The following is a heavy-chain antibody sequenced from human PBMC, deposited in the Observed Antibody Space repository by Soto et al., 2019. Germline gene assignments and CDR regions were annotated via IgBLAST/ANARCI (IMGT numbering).Heavy chain of an antibody. CDR1: GGSFSGYY. D-gene: IGHD6-13*01. CDR2: INHSGST. CDR3: ARLVGNSWLDY. J-gene: IGHJ4*02. V-gene: IGHV4-34*01. Sequence: PSETLSLTCAVYGGSFSGYYWSWTRQPPGKGLEWVGEINHSGSTNYNPSLKSRVTINPDTSENQFSLQLNSVTPEDTAVYYCARLVGNSWLDYWGQGTVVTVSS.